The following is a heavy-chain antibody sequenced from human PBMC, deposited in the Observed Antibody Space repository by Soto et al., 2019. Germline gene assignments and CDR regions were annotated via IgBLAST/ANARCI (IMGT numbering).Heavy chain of an antibody. CDR2: INHSGST. D-gene: IGHD3-3*01. Sequence: SETLSLTCAVYCGSFSGYFWSWIRQPPGKGLEWIGEINHSGSTNYNPSLKSRVTISVDTSKNQFSLKLSSVTAADTAVYYCARGILEWLLGYYYYYGMDVWGQGTTVTVSS. V-gene: IGHV4-34*01. J-gene: IGHJ6*02. CDR3: ARGILEWLLGYYYYYGMDV. CDR1: CGSFSGYF.